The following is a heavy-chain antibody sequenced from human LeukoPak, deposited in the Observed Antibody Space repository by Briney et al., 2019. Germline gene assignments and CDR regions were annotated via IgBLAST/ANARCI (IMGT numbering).Heavy chain of an antibody. CDR3: ARVRATVIDWYFDL. J-gene: IGHJ2*01. CDR2: ISYDGSNK. D-gene: IGHD4-17*01. CDR1: GFTFSSYA. V-gene: IGHV3-30*14. Sequence: GGSLRLSCAASGFTFSSYAMHWVRQAPGKGLEWVTVISYDGSNKYYADSVKGRFTISRDNSKNTLYFQMNSLRAEDTAVYYCARVRATVIDWYFDLWGRGTLVTVSS.